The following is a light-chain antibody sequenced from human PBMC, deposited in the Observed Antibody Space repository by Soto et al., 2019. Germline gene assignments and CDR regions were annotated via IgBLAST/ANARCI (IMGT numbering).Light chain of an antibody. V-gene: IGLV1-40*01. CDR3: CSYAASYTLV. CDR2: GNS. CDR1: SSNIGAGFD. Sequence: QSVLTQPPSVSGAPGQRVTISCTGSSSNIGAGFDVHWYHQIAGTAPKLLIYGNSNRPSGVPDRFSGSKSGTSASLAINGLQAEDEADYYCCSYAASYTLVFGGGTKLTVL. J-gene: IGLJ2*01.